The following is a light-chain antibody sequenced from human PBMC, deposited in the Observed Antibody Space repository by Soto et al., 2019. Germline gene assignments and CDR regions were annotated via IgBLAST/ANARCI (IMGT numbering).Light chain of an antibody. V-gene: IGKV4-1*01. CDR3: KKYYSTPWT. CDR2: WAS. CDR1: QSVLYSSNNKNY. J-gene: IGKJ1*01. Sequence: DIVMTQSPDSLAVSLGERATINCKSSQSVLYSSNNKNYLAWYQQKPGQPPKLLIYWASTRESGVPDRFSGSGSGTDFTITISSLQAEDVDVYYCKKYYSTPWTFGHGTKVEIK.